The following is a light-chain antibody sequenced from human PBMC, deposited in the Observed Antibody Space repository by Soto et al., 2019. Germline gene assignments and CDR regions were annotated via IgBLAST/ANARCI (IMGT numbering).Light chain of an antibody. Sequence: DVQMTQSPSTLSASVGDRVTITCRASQSISSLLAWYQKKPGKAPKLLIYKASSLESGVPSMFSGSGSGTEFTLTISSLQPDDFATYYCQQYNSYWTFGQGTKVEIK. CDR2: KAS. CDR3: QQYNSYWT. J-gene: IGKJ1*01. V-gene: IGKV1-5*03. CDR1: QSISSL.